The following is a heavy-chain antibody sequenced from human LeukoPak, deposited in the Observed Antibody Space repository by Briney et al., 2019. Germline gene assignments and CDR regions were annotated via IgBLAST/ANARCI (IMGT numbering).Heavy chain of an antibody. CDR2: IYYSGST. Sequence: SETLSLTCTVPGGSISSSSYYWGWIRQPPGKGLEWIGSIYYSGSTYYNPSLKSRVTISVDTSKNQFSLKLSSVTAADTAVYYCASHERITMIVAGAFDIWGQGTMVTVSS. J-gene: IGHJ3*02. D-gene: IGHD3-22*01. CDR1: GGSISSSSYY. V-gene: IGHV4-39*01. CDR3: ASHERITMIVAGAFDI.